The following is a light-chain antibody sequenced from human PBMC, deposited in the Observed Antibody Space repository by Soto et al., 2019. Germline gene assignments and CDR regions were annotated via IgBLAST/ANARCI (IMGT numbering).Light chain of an antibody. CDR1: QSVASSY. CDR2: GAS. J-gene: IGKJ4*01. Sequence: EIVLTQSPGTLSLSPGERATLSCRVSQSVASSYLGWYQQKPGQAPRLLIYGASNRATGIPDRFSGSGSGTDFTLTISRLEPEDFAVYYCQQYVGSAPLTFGGGTKVDIK. V-gene: IGKV3-20*01. CDR3: QQYVGSAPLT.